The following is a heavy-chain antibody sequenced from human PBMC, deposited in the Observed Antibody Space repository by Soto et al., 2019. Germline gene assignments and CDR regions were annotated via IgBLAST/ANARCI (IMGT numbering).Heavy chain of an antibody. D-gene: IGHD2-2*01. CDR3: ARGGTIVVVPAASGFDP. CDR2: IYYSGST. CDR1: GGSSGSVVYY. J-gene: IGHJ5*02. V-gene: IGHV4-31*03. Sequence: TLPLTYTVAGGSSGSVVYYWSWISQHPGKGLEWIGYIYYSGSTYYNPSLKSRVTISVDTSKNQFSLKLSSVTAADTAVYYCARGGTIVVVPAASGFDPWGQATLVTVSS.